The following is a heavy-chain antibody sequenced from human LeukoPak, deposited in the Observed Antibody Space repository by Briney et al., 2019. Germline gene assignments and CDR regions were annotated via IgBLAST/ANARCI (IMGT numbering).Heavy chain of an antibody. V-gene: IGHV1-18*01. J-gene: IGHJ6*03. Sequence: GSSVKVSCKASGGNFRNYGFHWVRQAPGQGLEWMGLISAYNGNTNYAQKLQGRVTMTTDTSTSTAYMELRSLRSDDTAVYYCARGVGYCSSTSCYTLLYYYYYMDVWGKGTTVTVSS. CDR1: GGNFRNYG. D-gene: IGHD2-2*02. CDR3: ARGVGYCSSTSCYTLLYYYYYMDV. CDR2: ISAYNGNT.